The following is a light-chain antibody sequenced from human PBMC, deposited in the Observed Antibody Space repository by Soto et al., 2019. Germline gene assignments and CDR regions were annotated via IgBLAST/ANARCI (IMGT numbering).Light chain of an antibody. V-gene: IGLV2-8*01. CDR1: SSDVGGYNF. CDR3: SSFGGGNKVL. CDR2: EVT. J-gene: IGLJ3*02. Sequence: QSALTQPPSASGSPGQSVTISCTGTSSDVGGYNFVSWYQQHPGKVPKPVIYEVTQRPSGVPDRFSGSKSGNTASLTVSGLLPDDEADYYCSSFGGGNKVLFGGGTKLTVL.